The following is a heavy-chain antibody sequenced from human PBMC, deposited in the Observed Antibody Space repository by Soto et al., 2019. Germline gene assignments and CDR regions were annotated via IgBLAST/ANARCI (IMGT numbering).Heavy chain of an antibody. D-gene: IGHD5-12*01. Sequence: EVQLVESGGGLVKPGGSLRLSCAASGFTFSSYSMNWVRQAPGKGLEWVSAISGSGGSTYYADSVKGRFTISRDNSKNTLYLQMNSLRAEDTAVYYCAKDKGRWLAYFDLWGRGTLVTVSS. V-gene: IGHV3-23*04. CDR3: AKDKGRWLAYFDL. CDR2: ISGSGGST. CDR1: GFTFSSYS. J-gene: IGHJ2*01.